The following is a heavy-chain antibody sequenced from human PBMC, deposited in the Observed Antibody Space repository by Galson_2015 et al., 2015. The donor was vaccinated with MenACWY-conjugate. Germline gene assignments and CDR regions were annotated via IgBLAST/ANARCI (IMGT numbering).Heavy chain of an antibody. CDR2: IKQDGSEK. Sequence: LRLSCAASGFTFRSYWMSWVRQAPGKGLEWVANIKQDGSEKYYVDSVKGRFTISRDNSKNTLYLQMNSLRAEDTAVYYCAKGATGITMIVVVITFDYWGQGTLVTVSS. V-gene: IGHV3-7*03. J-gene: IGHJ4*02. CDR3: AKGATGITMIVVVITFDY. CDR1: GFTFRSYW. D-gene: IGHD3-22*01.